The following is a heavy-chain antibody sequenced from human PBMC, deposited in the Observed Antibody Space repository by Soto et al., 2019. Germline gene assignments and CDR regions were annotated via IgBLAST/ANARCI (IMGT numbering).Heavy chain of an antibody. CDR3: ARPTGGHDAGGNYMDV. J-gene: IGHJ6*03. Sequence: QVQLLQSGSEVKKPGSSVKVSCRASGGSLSSYPVTWVRQAPGQGLEWMGRIIPIVGLTNYAQKFQGRVTITADKYKSTAYMELSSLRSDDTAVYYCARPTGGHDAGGNYMDVWGKGTTVIVSS. V-gene: IGHV1-69*02. D-gene: IGHD2-8*02. CDR1: GGSLSSYP. CDR2: IIPIVGLT.